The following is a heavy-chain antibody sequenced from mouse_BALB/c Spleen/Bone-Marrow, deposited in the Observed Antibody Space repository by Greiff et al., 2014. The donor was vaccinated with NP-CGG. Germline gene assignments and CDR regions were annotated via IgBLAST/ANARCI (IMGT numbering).Heavy chain of an antibody. CDR3: ARFPMDY. CDR2: IRNKAYGCTT. CDR1: GFTFTDYY. Sequence: EVQRVESGGGLVQPGGSLRLSCTTSGFTFTDYYMSWVRQPPGKALEWLAFIRNKAYGCTTEYSASVRGRFTISRDNSQSILYLQMNTLRAEDSATYYCARFPMDYWGQGTSVTVSS. J-gene: IGHJ4*01. V-gene: IGHV7-3*02.